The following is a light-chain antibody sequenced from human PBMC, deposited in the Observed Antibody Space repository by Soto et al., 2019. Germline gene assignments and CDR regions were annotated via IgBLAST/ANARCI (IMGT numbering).Light chain of an antibody. Sequence: EIQVTQAPSTVSGSVVDRVTITCRASQTISSWLAWYQQKPGKAPKLLIYKASTLKSGVPSRFSGSGSGTEFTLTISSLQPDDFATYYCQHYNSYSEAFGQGTKVDIK. CDR3: QHYNSYSEA. CDR2: KAS. CDR1: QTISSW. J-gene: IGKJ1*01. V-gene: IGKV1-5*03.